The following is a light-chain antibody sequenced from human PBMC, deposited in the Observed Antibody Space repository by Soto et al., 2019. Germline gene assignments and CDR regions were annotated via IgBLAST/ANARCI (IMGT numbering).Light chain of an antibody. CDR3: QQYDNWPWT. V-gene: IGKV3-15*01. Sequence: EIVMPQSQATLSVSPGERATLSCRASPSVSRTLAWYQQKPGQAPRLLIYGASTRATGIPARFSGSGSGTEFTLTISSLQSEDFAVYYCQQYDNWPWTFGQGTKVDIK. CDR2: GAS. CDR1: PSVSRT. J-gene: IGKJ1*01.